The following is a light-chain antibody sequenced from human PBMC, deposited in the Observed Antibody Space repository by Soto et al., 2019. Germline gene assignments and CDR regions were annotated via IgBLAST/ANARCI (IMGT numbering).Light chain of an antibody. J-gene: IGKJ1*01. CDR3: QHYGSSPGT. CDR1: QSVSSS. V-gene: IGKV3-20*01. CDR2: SAS. Sequence: EIAMTHSPATLSLSPGSRSTLPCRASQSVSSSLAWYQQKPGQAPRLLIYSASTRATGIPARFSGSGSGTDFTLTISRLEPEEFAVYDGQHYGSSPGTFGQGTKVDIK.